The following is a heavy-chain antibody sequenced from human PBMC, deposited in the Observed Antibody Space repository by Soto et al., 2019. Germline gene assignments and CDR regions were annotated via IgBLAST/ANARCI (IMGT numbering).Heavy chain of an antibody. V-gene: IGHV3-30*18. J-gene: IGHJ4*02. CDR1: GFTFSSYG. Sequence: PGGSLRLSCAASGFTFSSYGMHWVRQAPGKGLEWVAVISYDGSNKYYADSVKGRFTISRDNSKNTLYLQMNSLRAEDTAVYYCAKEGIAAAGPPGYWGQGTLVTVS. CDR2: ISYDGSNK. D-gene: IGHD6-13*01. CDR3: AKEGIAAAGPPGY.